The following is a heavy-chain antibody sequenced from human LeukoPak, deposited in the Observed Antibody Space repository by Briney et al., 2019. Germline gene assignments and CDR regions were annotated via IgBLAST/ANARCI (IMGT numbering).Heavy chain of an antibody. Sequence: ASVKVSCKASGGTFSSYAISWVRQAPGQGLEWMGGIIPIFGTANYAQKFQGRVTITADESTSTAYMELSSLRSEDTAVYYCARDRVGYYGSGSYYIGWFDPWGQGTLVTVSS. CDR1: GGTFSSYA. CDR3: ARDRVGYYGSGSYYIGWFDP. J-gene: IGHJ5*02. V-gene: IGHV1-69*13. D-gene: IGHD3-10*01. CDR2: IIPIFGTA.